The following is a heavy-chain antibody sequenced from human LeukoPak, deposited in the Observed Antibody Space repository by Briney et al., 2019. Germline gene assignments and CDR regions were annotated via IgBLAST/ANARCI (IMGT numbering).Heavy chain of an antibody. CDR3: ATQYYYGSGSYDY. V-gene: IGHV4-59*01. CDR2: IYYSGTT. CDR1: GTSIRNYY. D-gene: IGHD3-10*01. Sequence: PSETLSLTCTVSGTSIRNYYWTWIRQPPGKGLEWIGYIYYSGTTTYNPSLKSRATISLDTSKNQFSLELSSVTAADTAVYYCATQYYYGSGSYDYWGQGSLATVSS. J-gene: IGHJ4*02.